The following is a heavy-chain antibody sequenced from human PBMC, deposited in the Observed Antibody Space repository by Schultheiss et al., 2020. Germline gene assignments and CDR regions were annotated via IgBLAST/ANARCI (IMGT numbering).Heavy chain of an antibody. CDR2: ISGSGGST. V-gene: IGHV3-23*01. D-gene: IGHD3-3*01. J-gene: IGHJ4*02. Sequence: GGSLRLSCAASGFTFNSYAMSWVRQAPGKGLEWVSGISGSGGSTYYADSVKGRFTISRDNAKNSLYLQMNSLRAEDTAVYFCARDGSGPSYYWGQGTLVTVSS. CDR1: GFTFNSYA. CDR3: ARDGSGPSYY.